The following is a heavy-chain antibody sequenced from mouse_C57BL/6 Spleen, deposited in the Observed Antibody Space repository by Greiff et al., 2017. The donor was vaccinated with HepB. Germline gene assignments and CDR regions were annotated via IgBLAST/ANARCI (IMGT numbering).Heavy chain of an antibody. CDR3: ASLELSYAMDY. J-gene: IGHJ4*01. CDR2: INPNNGGT. CDR1: GYTFTDYY. Sequence: EVQLQQSGPELVKPGASVKISCKASGYTFTDYYMNWVKQSHGKSLEWIGDINPNNGGTSYNQKFKGKATLTVDKSSSTAYMELRSLTSEDSAVYYCASLELSYAMDYWGQGTSVTVSS. D-gene: IGHD4-1*01. V-gene: IGHV1-26*01.